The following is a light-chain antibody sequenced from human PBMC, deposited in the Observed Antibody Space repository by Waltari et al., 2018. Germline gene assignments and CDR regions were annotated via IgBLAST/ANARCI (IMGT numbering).Light chain of an antibody. J-gene: IGLJ3*02. CDR2: DVS. CDR3: SSYTSSSTWV. CDR1: RSDVGGYNY. V-gene: IGLV2-14*01. Sequence: QSALTPPASVSGSPGQSITISCTGTRSDVGGYNYVSWYQQHPGKAPKLMIYDVSKRPSGVSNRFSGSKSGNTASLTISGLQAEDEADYYCSSYTSSSTWVFGGGTKLTVL.